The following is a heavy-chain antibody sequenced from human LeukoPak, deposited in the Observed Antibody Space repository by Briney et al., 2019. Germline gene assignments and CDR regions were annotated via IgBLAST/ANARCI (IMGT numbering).Heavy chain of an antibody. CDR2: IYPGDSDT. CDR3: ARHKSDGSYYVHYYYYGMDV. CDR1: GYSFTSYW. J-gene: IGHJ6*02. Sequence: GESLKISCKGSGYSFTSYWIGLVRQMPGKGLEWMGIIYPGDSDTRYSPSFQGQVTISADKSISTAYLQWSSLKASDTAMYYYARHKSDGSYYVHYYYYGMDVWGQGTTVTVSS. V-gene: IGHV5-51*01. D-gene: IGHD1-26*01.